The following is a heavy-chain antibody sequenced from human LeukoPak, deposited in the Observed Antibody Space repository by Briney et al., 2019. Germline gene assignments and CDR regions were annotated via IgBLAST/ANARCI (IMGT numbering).Heavy chain of an antibody. CDR2: IYYSGST. Sequence: SETLSLTCTVSGGSISSYYWSWIRQPPGKGLEWIGYIYYSGSTNYNPSLKSRVTISVYTSKNQFSLKLSSVTAADTAVYYCARVGAEGDDGPLNYFDYWGQGTLVTVSS. CDR3: ARVGAEGDDGPLNYFDY. D-gene: IGHD4/OR15-4a*01. CDR1: GGSISSYY. V-gene: IGHV4-59*01. J-gene: IGHJ4*02.